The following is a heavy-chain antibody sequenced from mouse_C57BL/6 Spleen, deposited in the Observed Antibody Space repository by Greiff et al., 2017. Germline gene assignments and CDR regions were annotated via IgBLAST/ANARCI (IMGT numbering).Heavy chain of an antibody. V-gene: IGHV5-4*01. Sequence: EVQRVESGGGLVKPGGSLKLSCAASGFTFSSYAMSWVRQTPEKRLEWVATISDGGSYTYYPDNVKGRFTISRDNAKNNLYLQMSHLKSEDTAMYYCARAGELSFDYWGQGTTLTVSS. CDR2: ISDGGSYT. CDR3: ARAGELSFDY. J-gene: IGHJ2*01. CDR1: GFTFSSYA.